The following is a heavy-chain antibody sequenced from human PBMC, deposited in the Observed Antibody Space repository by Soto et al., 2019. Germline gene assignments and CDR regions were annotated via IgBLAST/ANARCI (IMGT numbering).Heavy chain of an antibody. CDR1: GGSISSGGYY. V-gene: IGHV4-31*03. CDR2: IYYSGST. Sequence: QVELQESGPGLVKPSQTLSLTCTVSGGSISSGGYYWSWIRQHPGKGLEWIGYIYYSGSTYYNPSLKSRVTISVDTSKNQFSLKLSSVTAADTAVYYCARWAEGAAAHFDYWGQGTLVTVSS. J-gene: IGHJ4*02. CDR3: ARWAEGAAAHFDY. D-gene: IGHD6-13*01.